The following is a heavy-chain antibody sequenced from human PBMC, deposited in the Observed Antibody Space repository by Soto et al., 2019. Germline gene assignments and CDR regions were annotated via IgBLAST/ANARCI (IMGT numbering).Heavy chain of an antibody. CDR3: ARGTYYYDSSGYYH. CDR2: ISSSSSYI. V-gene: IGHV3-21*01. CDR1: VFSFSSYS. Sequence: GLCXSLSCASCVFSFSSYSMTWVRQAPGKGLEWVSSISSSSSYIYYADSVKGRFTISRDNDKNSLYLQMNSLRAVDTAVYYCARGTYYYDSSGYYHWGQGTLVNVSS. J-gene: IGHJ4*02. D-gene: IGHD3-22*01.